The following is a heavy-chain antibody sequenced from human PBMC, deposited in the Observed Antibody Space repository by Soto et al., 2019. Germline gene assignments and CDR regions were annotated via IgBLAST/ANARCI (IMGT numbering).Heavy chain of an antibody. J-gene: IGHJ4*02. CDR1: GFTFSSDW. CDR2: ISGDESST. Sequence: EVQLVDSGGGLVQPGGSLRLSCAASGFTFSSDWMHWVRQAPGKGLEWGSGISGDESSTTYADSVKGRFTICRDNAKNTLFLRMNSLRIEDSAVYYCSRVSFDFWSGHTALVFEYWGQGTMVTVSS. V-gene: IGHV3-74*01. D-gene: IGHD3-3*01. CDR3: SRVSFDFWSGHTALVFEY.